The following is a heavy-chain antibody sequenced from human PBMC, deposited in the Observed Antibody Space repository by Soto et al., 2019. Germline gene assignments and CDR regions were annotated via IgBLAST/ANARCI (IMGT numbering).Heavy chain of an antibody. Sequence: EVQLLESGGGLVKPGGSLRLSCAASGFTFSNAWMSWVRQAPGKGLEWVGRIKSKTDGGTTDYAAPVKGRFTISRDDSKNTLYLQMNSLKTEDTAVYYCTTEYYYDSSAHSVFDIWGQGTMVTVSS. CDR1: GFTFSNAW. J-gene: IGHJ3*02. CDR2: IKSKTDGGTT. D-gene: IGHD3-22*01. V-gene: IGHV3-15*01. CDR3: TTEYYYDSSAHSVFDI.